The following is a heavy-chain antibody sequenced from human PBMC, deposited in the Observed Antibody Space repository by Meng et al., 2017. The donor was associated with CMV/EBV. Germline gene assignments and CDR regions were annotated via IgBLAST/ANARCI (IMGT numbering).Heavy chain of an antibody. D-gene: IGHD2-21*01. V-gene: IGHV3-74*01. Sequence: GESLKISCAASGFTFSSYWMHWVRQAPGKGLVWVSRINSDGSSTSYADSVKGRFTISRDNAKNTLYLQMNSLRAEDTAVYYCARDGAGRLPLFADYWGQGTLVTVSS. CDR1: GFTFSSYW. CDR2: INSDGSST. CDR3: ARDGAGRLPLFADY. J-gene: IGHJ4*02.